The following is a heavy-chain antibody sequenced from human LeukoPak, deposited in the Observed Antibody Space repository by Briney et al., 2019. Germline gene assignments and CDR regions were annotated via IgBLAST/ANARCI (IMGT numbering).Heavy chain of an antibody. J-gene: IGHJ6*02. Sequence: SVKVSCKASGGTFSSYAISWVRQAPGQGLEWMGRIIPILGIANYAQKFQGRVTITADKSTSTAYMELSSLRSEDTAVYYCARADHYYYGMDVWGQGTTVTVSS. CDR1: GGTFSSYA. CDR3: ARADHYYYGMDV. CDR2: IIPILGIA. V-gene: IGHV1-69*04.